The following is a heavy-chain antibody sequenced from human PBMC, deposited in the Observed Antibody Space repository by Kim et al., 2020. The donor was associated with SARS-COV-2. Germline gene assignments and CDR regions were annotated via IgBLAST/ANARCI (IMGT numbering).Heavy chain of an antibody. J-gene: IGHJ4*02. V-gene: IGHV4-39*01. CDR3: ARHSGYSSSWSENFDY. CDR1: GGSISSSSYY. CDR2: IYYSGST. Sequence: SETLSLTCTVSGGSISSSSYYWGWIRQPPGKGLEWIGSIYYSGSTYYNPSLKSRVTISVDTSKNQFSLKLSSVTAADTAVYYCARHSGYSSSWSENFDYWGQGTLVTVSS. D-gene: IGHD6-13*01.